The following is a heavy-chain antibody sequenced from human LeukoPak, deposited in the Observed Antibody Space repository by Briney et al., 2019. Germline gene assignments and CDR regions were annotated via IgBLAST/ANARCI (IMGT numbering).Heavy chain of an antibody. CDR1: GYTFTDYY. CDR2: IDPDSGGT. J-gene: IGHJ3*02. Sequence: GASVKVSCKASGYTFTDYYIHWVRQAPGQGLEWMGRIDPDSGGTSYPQKFQGRVTMTRDTSITTAYMELSRLRSDDTAVYYCAREFYDSSGRKHAFVNRGQGTLVTVSS. V-gene: IGHV1-2*02. CDR3: AREFYDSSGRKHAFVN. D-gene: IGHD3-22*01.